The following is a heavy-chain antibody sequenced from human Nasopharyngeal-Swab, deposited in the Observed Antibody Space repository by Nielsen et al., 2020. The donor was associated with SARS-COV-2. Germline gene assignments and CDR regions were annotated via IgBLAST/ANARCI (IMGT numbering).Heavy chain of an antibody. CDR1: GGSISSSSYY. CDR2: IYYSGST. J-gene: IGHJ3*02. D-gene: IGHD6-19*01. CDR3: ARHSLAVAGSKGAFDI. Sequence: GSLRLSCTVSGGSISSSSYYWGWIRQPPGKGLEWIGSIYYSGSTYYNPSLKSRVTISVDTSKNQFSLKLSSVTAADTAVYYCARHSLAVAGSKGAFDIWGQGTMVTVSS. V-gene: IGHV4-39*01.